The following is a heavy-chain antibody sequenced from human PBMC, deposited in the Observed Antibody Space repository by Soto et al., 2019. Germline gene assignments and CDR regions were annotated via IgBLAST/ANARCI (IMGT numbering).Heavy chain of an antibody. V-gene: IGHV1-69*13. Sequence: SVKVSCKASGYTFTGYYMHWVRQAPGQGLEWMGGIIPIFGTANYAQKFQGRVTITADESTSTAYMELSSLRSEDTAVYYCARVLVRGGSGSYYYYYSGRDVWGKGTTVTVSS. CDR3: ARVLVRGGSGSYYYYYSGRDV. CDR1: GYTFTGYY. D-gene: IGHD3-10*01. J-gene: IGHJ6*04. CDR2: IIPIFGTA.